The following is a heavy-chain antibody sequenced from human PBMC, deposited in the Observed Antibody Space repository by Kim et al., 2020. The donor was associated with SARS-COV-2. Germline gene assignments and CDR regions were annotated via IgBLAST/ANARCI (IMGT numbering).Heavy chain of an antibody. D-gene: IGHD4-17*01. V-gene: IGHV1-2*04. CDR1: GYTFTGYY. Sequence: ASVKVSCKASGYTFTGYYMHWVRQAPGQGLEWMGWINPNSGGTNYAQKFQGWVTMTRDTSISTAYMELSRLRSDDTAVYYCARVDYGGKEEYGMDVWGQGTTVTVSS. CDR2: INPNSGGT. CDR3: ARVDYGGKEEYGMDV. J-gene: IGHJ6*02.